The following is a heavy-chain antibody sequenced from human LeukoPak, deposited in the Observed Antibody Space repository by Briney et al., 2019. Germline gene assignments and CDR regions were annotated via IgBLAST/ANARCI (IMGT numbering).Heavy chain of an antibody. J-gene: IGHJ3*02. Sequence: AGGSLRLSCAASGFTFSNYWMHWVRQAPGKGLVWVSRIYNDGSSTSYADSVKGRFTISRDNSKNTLYLQMNSLRAEDTAVYYCARGGSYLSAFDIWGQGTMVTVSS. V-gene: IGHV3-74*01. CDR1: GFTFSNYW. D-gene: IGHD1-26*01. CDR3: ARGGSYLSAFDI. CDR2: IYNDGSST.